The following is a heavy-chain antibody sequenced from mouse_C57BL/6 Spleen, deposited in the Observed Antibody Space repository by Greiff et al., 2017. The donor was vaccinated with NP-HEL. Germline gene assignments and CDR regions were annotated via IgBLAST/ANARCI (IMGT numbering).Heavy chain of an antibody. Sequence: EVKLVESGGGLVKPGGSLKLSCAASGFTFSSYAMSWVRQTPEKRLEWVATISDGGSYTYYPDNVKGRFTISRDNAKNNLYLQMSHLKSEDTAMYYCARGTVVAQDWYFDVWGTGTTVTVSS. J-gene: IGHJ1*03. CDR1: GFTFSSYA. V-gene: IGHV5-4*03. CDR2: ISDGGSYT. CDR3: ARGTVVAQDWYFDV. D-gene: IGHD1-1*01.